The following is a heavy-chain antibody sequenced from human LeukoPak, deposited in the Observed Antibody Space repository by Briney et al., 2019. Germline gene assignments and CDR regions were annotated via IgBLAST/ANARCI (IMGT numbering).Heavy chain of an antibody. D-gene: IGHD4-17*01. Sequence: XGXGLEWVAVISYDGSNKYYADSVKGRFTISRDNSKNTLYLQMNSLRAEDTAVYYCARDGYGDYWVDYWGQGTLVTVSS. CDR3: ARDGYGDYWVDY. J-gene: IGHJ4*02. V-gene: IGHV3-30*04. CDR2: ISYDGSNK.